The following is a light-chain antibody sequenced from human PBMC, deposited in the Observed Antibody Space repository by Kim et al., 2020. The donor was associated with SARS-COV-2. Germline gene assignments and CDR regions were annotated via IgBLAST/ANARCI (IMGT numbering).Light chain of an antibody. V-gene: IGLV2-11*03. CDR2: DVS. J-gene: IGLJ2*01. CDR3: CSYAGTFTSL. CDR1: SSDVGSYNY. Sequence: GQSVPISFTGTSSDVGSYNYGSWYQQHPGKAPKVMIYDVSKRPSGVPDRFSGSKSGNTASLTISVLQADDEADYYCCSYAGTFTSLFGGGTQLTVL.